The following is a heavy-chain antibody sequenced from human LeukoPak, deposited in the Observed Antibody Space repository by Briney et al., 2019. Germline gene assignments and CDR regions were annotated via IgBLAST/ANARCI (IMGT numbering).Heavy chain of an antibody. D-gene: IGHD1-26*01. CDR2: IYSSVST. CDR3: AYSGSYGHLGY. Sequence: SETLSLTCTVSGGSISSNAYYWAWIRQPPGKGLEWIGSIYSSVSTYYNPSLKSRVTISVDTSKNQSSLRLSSVTAADTALYYCAYSGSYGHLGYWGQGIPVTVSS. CDR1: GGSISSNAYY. J-gene: IGHJ4*02. V-gene: IGHV4-39*01.